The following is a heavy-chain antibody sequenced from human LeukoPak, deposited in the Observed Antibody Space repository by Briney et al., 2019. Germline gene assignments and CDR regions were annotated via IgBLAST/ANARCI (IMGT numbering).Heavy chain of an antibody. CDR3: ARHVGDSSGYYYPHYYYYMDV. Sequence: GASLQISCQGSRSSFTSYWIGWVRQMPGKGLEWMGIIYPGDSDTRYSPSFQGQVTISADKSISTSYLQWSSLKASDTAMYYCARHVGDSSGYYYPHYYYYMDVWGKGTTVTVSS. V-gene: IGHV5-51*01. J-gene: IGHJ6*03. D-gene: IGHD3-22*01. CDR1: RSSFTSYW. CDR2: IYPGDSDT.